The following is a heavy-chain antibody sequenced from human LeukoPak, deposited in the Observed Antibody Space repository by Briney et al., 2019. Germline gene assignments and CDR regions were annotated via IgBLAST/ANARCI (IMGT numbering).Heavy chain of an antibody. J-gene: IGHJ4*02. Sequence: PSETLSLTCTVSGGSISSYYWSWIRQPAGKGLEWIGRIYTSGSTNYNPSLKSRVTISVDTSKNQFSLKLSSVTAADTAVYYCASISGQWLVPSGIDYWGQGTLVTVSS. D-gene: IGHD6-19*01. CDR3: ASISGQWLVPSGIDY. V-gene: IGHV4-4*07. CDR1: GGSISSYY. CDR2: IYTSGST.